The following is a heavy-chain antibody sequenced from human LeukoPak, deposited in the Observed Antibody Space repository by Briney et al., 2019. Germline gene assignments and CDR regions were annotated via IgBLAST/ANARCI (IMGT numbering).Heavy chain of an antibody. Sequence: ASVKVSCKVSGYTFTSYGISWVRQAPGQGLEWMGWISAYNGNTNYAQKLQGRVTMTTDTSTSTAYMELRSLRSDDTAVYYCARTPQLWTYFDYWGQGTLVTVSS. CDR3: ARTPQLWTYFDY. CDR2: ISAYNGNT. V-gene: IGHV1-18*01. CDR1: GYTFTSYG. D-gene: IGHD5-18*01. J-gene: IGHJ4*02.